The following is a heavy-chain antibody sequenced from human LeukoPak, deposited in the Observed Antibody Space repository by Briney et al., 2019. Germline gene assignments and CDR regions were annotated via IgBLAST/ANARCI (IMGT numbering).Heavy chain of an antibody. J-gene: IGHJ4*02. Sequence: ASVKVSCKASGYTFTSYYMHWVRQAPGQGLEWMGIINPSGGSTSYAQKFQGRVTMTRDTSTSTVYMELSSLRSEDTAVYYCAGPRDQRYDSSGYYLDYWGQGTLVTVSS. CDR3: AGPRDQRYDSSGYYLDY. CDR2: INPSGGST. CDR1: GYTFTSYY. D-gene: IGHD3-22*01. V-gene: IGHV1-46*01.